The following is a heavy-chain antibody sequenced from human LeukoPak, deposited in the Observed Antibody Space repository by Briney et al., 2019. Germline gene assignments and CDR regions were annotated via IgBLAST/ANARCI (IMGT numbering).Heavy chain of an antibody. D-gene: IGHD2-15*01. Sequence: ASVKVCCKASGYTLRVYYIYWVRQAPGQGLEWLGWLNPHSGGTNYAQKFQGRVTLTSDTSISTAYMELSLLTSDDTAIYYCARGLRIINGLDVWGQGTTVIVSS. CDR1: GYTLRVYY. CDR2: LNPHSGGT. J-gene: IGHJ6*02. V-gene: IGHV1-2*02. CDR3: ARGLRIINGLDV.